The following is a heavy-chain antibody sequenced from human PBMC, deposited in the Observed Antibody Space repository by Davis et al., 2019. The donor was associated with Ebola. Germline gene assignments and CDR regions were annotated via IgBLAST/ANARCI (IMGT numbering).Heavy chain of an antibody. CDR2: ISYDGSNK. V-gene: IGHV3-30-3*01. CDR3: AKVAAAGNGLDV. Sequence: GESLKISCAASGFTFSSYAMHWVRQAPGKGLEWVAVISYDGSNKYYADSVKGRFTISRDNSKNSLYLQMNSLRAEDTAVYYCAKVAAAGNGLDVWGKGTTVTVSS. J-gene: IGHJ6*04. D-gene: IGHD6-13*01. CDR1: GFTFSSYA.